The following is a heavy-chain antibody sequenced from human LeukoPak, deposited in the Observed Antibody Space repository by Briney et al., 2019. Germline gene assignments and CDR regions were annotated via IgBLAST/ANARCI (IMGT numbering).Heavy chain of an antibody. V-gene: IGHV4-39*07. CDR3: ASVRGGSYYGFEDY. CDR2: IYYSGST. D-gene: IGHD1-26*01. Sequence: SETLSLTCTVSGGSISSSPYYWGWIRQPPGKGLEWIGTIYYSGSTYYNPSLKSRVTISVDTSKNQFSLKLSSVTAADTAVYYCASVRGGSYYGFEDYWGQGTLVTVSS. CDR1: GGSISSSPYY. J-gene: IGHJ4*02.